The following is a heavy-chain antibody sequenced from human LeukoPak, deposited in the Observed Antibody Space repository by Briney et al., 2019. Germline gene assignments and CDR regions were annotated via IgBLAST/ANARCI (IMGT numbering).Heavy chain of an antibody. V-gene: IGHV3-33*08. Sequence: PGGSLRLSCAVSGFTFSSYAMSWVRQAPGKGLEWVAVIWYDGSNQYYADSVKGRVTISRDNSKNTLHLQMNSLRAEDTAVYYCARDANYYNLDYWGQGTLVTVSS. CDR3: ARDANYYNLDY. CDR1: GFTFSSYA. D-gene: IGHD3-10*01. J-gene: IGHJ4*02. CDR2: IWYDGSNQ.